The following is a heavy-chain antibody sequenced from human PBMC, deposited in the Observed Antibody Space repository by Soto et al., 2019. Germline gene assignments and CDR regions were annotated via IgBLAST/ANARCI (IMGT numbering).Heavy chain of an antibody. CDR3: AKAWYDTSPGDV. Sequence: EVQLLESGGGLVQPGGSLRLSCAASGFTFSNYDMTWVRQAPGKGLEWISAISGSGGNTYYADYVTGRFTISRDNSKHTLYLQMNSLRAEDTAVYYCAKAWYDTSPGDVWGQGTAVTVSS. CDR2: ISGSGGNT. CDR1: GFTFSNYD. V-gene: IGHV3-23*01. D-gene: IGHD3-22*01. J-gene: IGHJ6*02.